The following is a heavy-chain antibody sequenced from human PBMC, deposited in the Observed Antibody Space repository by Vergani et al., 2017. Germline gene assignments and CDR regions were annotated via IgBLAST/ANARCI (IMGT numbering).Heavy chain of an antibody. V-gene: IGHV4-31*11. CDR3: ASAPMGSTIFGVVIIRFAFDI. CDR2: IYYSGST. CDR1: GGSISSGGYY. Sequence: QVQLQESGPGLVKPSQTLSLTCAVSGGSISSGGYYWSWIRQHPGKGLEWIGYIYYSGSTYYNPSLKSRVTISVDTSKNQFSLKLSSVTAADTAVYYCASAPMGSTIFGVVIIRFAFDIWGQGTMVTVSS. D-gene: IGHD3-3*01. J-gene: IGHJ3*02.